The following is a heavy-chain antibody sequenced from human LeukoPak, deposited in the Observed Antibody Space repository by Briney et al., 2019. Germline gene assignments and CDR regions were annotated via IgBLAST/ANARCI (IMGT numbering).Heavy chain of an antibody. J-gene: IGHJ4*02. CDR3: ARDEDTSALSEY. CDR2: ISNNGRRT. Sequence: GRSLRLSCAGSGFTFVSNTMSWVRQAPGRGLEWGSAISNNGRRTDYADSVKGRFTISRDNSKGTLYLHMDSLRGDDTAVYYCARDEDTSALSEYWGQGTLVTVSS. CDR1: GFTFVSNT. D-gene: IGHD2/OR15-2a*01. V-gene: IGHV3-23*01.